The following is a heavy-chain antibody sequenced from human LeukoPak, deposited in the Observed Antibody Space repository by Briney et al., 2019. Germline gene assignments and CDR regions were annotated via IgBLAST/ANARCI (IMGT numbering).Heavy chain of an antibody. CDR3: ARAGYDSSGYLGPYFDY. D-gene: IGHD3-22*01. CDR1: GGSISSGGYY. Sequence: SETLSLTCTVSGGSISSGGYYWSWIRQHPWKGLEWIGYIYYSGSTYYNPSLKSRVTISVDTSKNQFSLKLSSVTAADTAVYYCARAGYDSSGYLGPYFDYWGQGTLVTVSS. J-gene: IGHJ4*02. V-gene: IGHV4-31*03. CDR2: IYYSGST.